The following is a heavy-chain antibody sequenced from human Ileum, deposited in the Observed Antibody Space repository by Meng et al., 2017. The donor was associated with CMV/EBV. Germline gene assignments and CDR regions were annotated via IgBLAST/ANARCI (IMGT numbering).Heavy chain of an antibody. V-gene: IGHV3-23*01. CDR2: ISGRDDTT. J-gene: IGHJ4*02. Sequence: GESLKISCAASGFAFSTYDMTWVRQAPGKGLEWVSAISGRDDTTFYADSVRGLFHIAKDSVENTLHLEINSVGVEDTAFYYCSKGGLVDYLGPGTLVTV. CDR3: SKGGLVDY. D-gene: IGHD3-16*01. CDR1: GFAFSTYD.